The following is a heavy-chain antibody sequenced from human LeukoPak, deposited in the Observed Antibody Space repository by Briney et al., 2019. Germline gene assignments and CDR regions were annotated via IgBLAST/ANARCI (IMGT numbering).Heavy chain of an antibody. CDR3: ARVSVAGTEDYFDY. D-gene: IGHD6-19*01. J-gene: IGHJ4*02. V-gene: IGHV4-61*02. CDR1: GGSLSRGSYY. Sequence: SETLSLTCTGSGGSLSRGSYYWRWIRQPAGKGLEWIGRIYTSGCTNYNPSLKSRVTISVDTYKNQFSLKLSSVTAADTAVYYCARVSVAGTEDYFDYWGQGTLVTVSS. CDR2: IYTSGCT.